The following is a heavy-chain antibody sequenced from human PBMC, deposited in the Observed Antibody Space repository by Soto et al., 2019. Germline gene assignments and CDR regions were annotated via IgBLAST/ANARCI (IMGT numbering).Heavy chain of an antibody. Sequence: QVQLVQSGAEVKKPGSSVKVSCKASGGTFSSYAISWVRQAPGQGLEWMGGIIPIFGTANYAQKLQGRVTSTADDPTSTAYMELSSLRSEDTAVYYCASRGYSSGWYFYYYGMDVWGQGTTVTVSS. CDR3: ASRGYSSGWYFYYYGMDV. CDR2: IIPIFGTA. J-gene: IGHJ6*02. D-gene: IGHD6-19*01. CDR1: GGTFSSYA. V-gene: IGHV1-69*12.